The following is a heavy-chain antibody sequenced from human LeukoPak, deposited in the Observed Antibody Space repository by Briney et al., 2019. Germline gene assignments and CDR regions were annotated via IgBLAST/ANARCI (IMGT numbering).Heavy chain of an antibody. Sequence: SETLSLTCTVSGGSISSYYWSWIRQPPGKGLEWIGHIYYCGSTNYNPSLKSRVTISVDTSKNQFSLKVSSVTAVDASVYYCARHGTTGTNLNWFDPWGQGTLVTVSS. CDR3: ARHGTTGTNLNWFDP. V-gene: IGHV4-59*01. D-gene: IGHD1-1*01. J-gene: IGHJ5*02. CDR2: IYYCGST. CDR1: GGSISSYY.